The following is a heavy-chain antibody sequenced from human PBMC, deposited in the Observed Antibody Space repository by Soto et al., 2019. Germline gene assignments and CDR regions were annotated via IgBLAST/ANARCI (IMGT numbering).Heavy chain of an antibody. Sequence: ASGKVSCEASGYTFTSYGISWVRQAPGQGLEWMGWISAYNGNTNYAQKLQGRVTMTTDTSTSTAYMELRSLRSDDTAVYYCARANYYGSGRSNWFDPWGQVTLVTVYS. D-gene: IGHD3-10*01. CDR3: ARANYYGSGRSNWFDP. V-gene: IGHV1-18*01. CDR1: GYTFTSYG. CDR2: ISAYNGNT. J-gene: IGHJ5*02.